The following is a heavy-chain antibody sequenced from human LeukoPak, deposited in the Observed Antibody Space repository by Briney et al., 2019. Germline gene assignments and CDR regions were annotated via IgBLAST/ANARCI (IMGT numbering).Heavy chain of an antibody. CDR2: INHSGST. V-gene: IGHV4-34*01. Sequence: SETLSLTCAVYGGSFSGYYWSWIRQPPGKGLEWIGEINHSGSTYYNPSLKSRVTISVDTSKNQFSLKLTSVTAADTAVYYCARSQFYGSGSYQGRWFDPWGQGTLVTVSS. J-gene: IGHJ5*02. CDR1: GGSFSGYY. CDR3: ARSQFYGSGSYQGRWFDP. D-gene: IGHD3-10*01.